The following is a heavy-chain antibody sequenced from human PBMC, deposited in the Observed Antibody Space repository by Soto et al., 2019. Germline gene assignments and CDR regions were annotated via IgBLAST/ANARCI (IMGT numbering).Heavy chain of an antibody. CDR1: GDSISSVDYF. D-gene: IGHD2-15*01. V-gene: IGHV4-30-4*01. CDR3: ARGRYCLTGRCFPNWFDS. J-gene: IGHJ5*01. CDR2: IYKSATT. Sequence: ASETLSLTCSVSGDSISSVDYFWAWIRQPPGQALEYIGYIYKSATTYYNPSFESRVAISLDTSKSQFSLNVTSVTAADTAVYFCARGRYCLTGRCFPNWFDSWGQGTLVTDSS.